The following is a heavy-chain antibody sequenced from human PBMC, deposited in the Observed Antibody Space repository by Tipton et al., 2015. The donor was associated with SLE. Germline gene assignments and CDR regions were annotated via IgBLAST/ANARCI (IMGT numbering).Heavy chain of an antibody. D-gene: IGHD6-19*01. CDR1: GGSISSGSYY. J-gene: IGHJ4*02. CDR3: ARVSLGIAVAGIDY. V-gene: IGHV4-61*09. CDR2: IYTSGST. Sequence: TLSLTCTVSGGSISSGSYYWSWIRQPAGKGLEWIGHIYTSGSTNYNPSLKSRVTISVDTSKNQFSLKLSSVTAADTAVYYCARVSLGIAVAGIDYWGQGTLVTVPS.